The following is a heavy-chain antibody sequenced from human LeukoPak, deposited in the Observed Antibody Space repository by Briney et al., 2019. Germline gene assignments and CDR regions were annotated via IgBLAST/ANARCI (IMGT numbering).Heavy chain of an antibody. D-gene: IGHD3-3*01. V-gene: IGHV4-4*02. Sequence: SGTLSLTCAVSGGSISSSNWWSWVRQPPGKGLEWIGEIYHSGSTNYNPSLKSRVTISVDKSKNQFSLKLSSVTAADTAVYYCARDSRQADLGYYGMDVRGKETTVTVSS. CDR3: ARDSRQADLGYYGMDV. CDR1: GGSISSSNW. J-gene: IGHJ6*04. CDR2: IYHSGST.